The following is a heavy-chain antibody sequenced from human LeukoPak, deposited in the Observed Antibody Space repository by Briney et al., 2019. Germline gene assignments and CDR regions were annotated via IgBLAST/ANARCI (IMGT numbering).Heavy chain of an antibody. CDR1: GYTFTTYG. D-gene: IGHD2-2*01. V-gene: IGHV1-18*01. J-gene: IGHJ6*03. Sequence: VASVKVSCKASGYTFTTYGISWVRQAPGQGLEWMGWISAYNGNTNYAQKLQGRVTMTTDTSTSTAYMELRSLRSDDTAVYYCARGHCSSTSCYGYYYYYMDVWGKGTTVTVSS. CDR3: ARGHCSSTSCYGYYYYYMDV. CDR2: ISAYNGNT.